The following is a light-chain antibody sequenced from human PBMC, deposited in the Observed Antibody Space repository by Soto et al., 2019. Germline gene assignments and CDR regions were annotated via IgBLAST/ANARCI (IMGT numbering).Light chain of an antibody. CDR1: QSIISN. CDR3: QQYSDWPRT. CDR2: GAS. Sequence: EIVLTQSPATLSASPGERATLSCRASQSIISNLAWYQQKPGQAPRLLIYGASTGAYGVPGRFSGSGSGTEFPLTISSLQSEDFAVYYCQQYSDWPRTFGRGTKVEIK. J-gene: IGKJ4*02. V-gene: IGKV3-15*01.